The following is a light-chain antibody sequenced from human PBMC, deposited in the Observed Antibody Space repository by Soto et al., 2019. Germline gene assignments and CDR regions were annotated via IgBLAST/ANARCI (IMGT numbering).Light chain of an antibody. J-gene: IGKJ2*01. V-gene: IGKV2-30*01. Sequence: DVVMTQSPLSMPVTLGQPASISCRSTQSLAYSDGNAYLSWFQQRPGQSPRRLIYKVFNRDSGVPDRFSGSGSGTDFTLKISRVEAEDVGVYYCMQGTHWPYTFGQGTKLEIK. CDR1: QSLAYSDGNAY. CDR2: KVF. CDR3: MQGTHWPYT.